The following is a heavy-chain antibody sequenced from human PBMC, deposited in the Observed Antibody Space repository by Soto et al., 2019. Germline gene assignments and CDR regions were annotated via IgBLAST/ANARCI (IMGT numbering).Heavy chain of an antibody. CDR3: GKGFGNFWAFDY. V-gene: IGHV3-30*18. CDR2: IPNDGSNK. D-gene: IGHD3-16*01. Sequence: QVHLVESGGGVVQPGRSLRLSCAASGFSFSTYGMHWVRQAPGKGLEWVAFIPNDGSNKYYADSVKGRFTISRDNSKNTLLLQMNSLRAEDTAVYYCGKGFGNFWAFDYWGQGTLVPVSS. J-gene: IGHJ4*02. CDR1: GFSFSTYG.